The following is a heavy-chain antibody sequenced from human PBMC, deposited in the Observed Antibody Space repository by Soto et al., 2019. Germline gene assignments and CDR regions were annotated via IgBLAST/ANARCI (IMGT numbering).Heavy chain of an antibody. CDR3: ANAKLWFGESSTPFDY. CDR1: GFTFSSYA. Sequence: PGGSLRLSCAASGFTFSSYAMSWVRQAPGKGLEWVSAISGSGGSTYYADSVKGRFTISRDNSKNTLYLQMNRLRAEDTAVYYCANAKLWFGESSTPFDYWGQGTLVTVSS. D-gene: IGHD3-10*01. CDR2: ISGSGGST. V-gene: IGHV3-23*01. J-gene: IGHJ4*02.